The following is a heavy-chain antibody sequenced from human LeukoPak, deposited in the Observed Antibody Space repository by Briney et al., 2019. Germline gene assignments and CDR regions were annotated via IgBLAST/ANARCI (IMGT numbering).Heavy chain of an antibody. V-gene: IGHV4-39*07. CDR3: ARGRVWFGELLTPKTFDFDY. Sequence: PSETLSLTCTVSGGSISSSSYYWGWIRQPPGKGLEWIGSIYYSGSTNYNPSLKSRVTISVDTSKNQFSLKLSSVTAADTAVYYCARGRVWFGELLTPKTFDFDYWGQGTLVTVSS. D-gene: IGHD3-10*01. CDR2: IYYSGST. CDR1: GGSISSSSYY. J-gene: IGHJ4*02.